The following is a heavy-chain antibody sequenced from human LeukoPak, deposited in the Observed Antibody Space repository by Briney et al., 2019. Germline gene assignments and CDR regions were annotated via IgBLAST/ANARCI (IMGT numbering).Heavy chain of an antibody. CDR3: AKGPKYLYCSSTSCSHFDY. CDR2: IRYDGSNK. D-gene: IGHD2-2*01. V-gene: IGHV3-30*02. CDR1: GFTFSSYG. Sequence: GGSLRLSCAASGFTFSSYGMHWVRQAPGKGLEWVAFIRYDGSNKYYADSVKGRFTISRDNSKNTLYLQMNSLRAEDTAVYYCAKGPKYLYCSSTSCSHFDYWGQGTLVTVSS. J-gene: IGHJ4*02.